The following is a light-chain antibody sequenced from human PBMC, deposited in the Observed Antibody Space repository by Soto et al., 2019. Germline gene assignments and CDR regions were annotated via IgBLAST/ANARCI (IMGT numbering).Light chain of an antibody. CDR3: QSHDSSLTSRV. CDR1: SSNIGAGYD. V-gene: IGLV1-40*01. Sequence: QSVLTQPPSMSGAPGQRVTISCTGSSSNIGAGYDVHWYQLLPGTAPKLLIYGNTNRPSGVPDRFSGSKSGTSASLAITGLRAEDEADYYCQSHDSSLTSRVFGGGTKLTVL. J-gene: IGLJ3*02. CDR2: GNT.